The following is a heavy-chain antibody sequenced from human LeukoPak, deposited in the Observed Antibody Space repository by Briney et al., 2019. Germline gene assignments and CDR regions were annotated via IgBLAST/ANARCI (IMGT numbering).Heavy chain of an antibody. J-gene: IGHJ6*04. CDR3: ARDRYTYGYVVDV. V-gene: IGHV4-59*01. D-gene: IGHD5-18*01. Sequence: SETLSLTCTVSGGSISNYYWSWIRQPPGKGLEWIGYIYYSGSTNYNPSLKSRVTISVDTSKNQFSLKLSSVTAADTAVYYCARDRYTYGYVVDVWGKGTTVTVSS. CDR1: GGSISNYY. CDR2: IYYSGST.